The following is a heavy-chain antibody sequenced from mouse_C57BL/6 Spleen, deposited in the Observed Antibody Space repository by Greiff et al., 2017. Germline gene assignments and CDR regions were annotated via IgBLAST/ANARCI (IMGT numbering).Heavy chain of an antibody. CDR1: GYTFTSYW. Sequence: VKLQQPGAELVMPGASVKLSCKASGYTFTSYWMHWVKQRPGQGLEWIGEIDPSDSYTNYNQKFKGKSTLTVDKSSSTAYMQLSSLTSEDSAVYYCARNYGSSYRAMDYWGQGTSGTVSS. J-gene: IGHJ4*01. V-gene: IGHV1-69*01. D-gene: IGHD1-1*01. CDR3: ARNYGSSYRAMDY. CDR2: IDPSDSYT.